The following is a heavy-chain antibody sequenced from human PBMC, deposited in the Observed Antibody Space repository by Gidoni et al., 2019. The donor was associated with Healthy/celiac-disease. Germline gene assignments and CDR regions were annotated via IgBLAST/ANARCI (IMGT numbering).Heavy chain of an antibody. CDR1: GFTFRSYG. V-gene: IGHV3-33*08. J-gene: IGHJ4*02. Sequence: QVQLVESGGGVVQPGRSLRLSCAASGFTFRSYGMHWVRQAPGKGLGWVAVIWYDGSNKYYADSVKGRFTISRDNSKNTLYLQMNSLRAEDTAVYYCASYSSPRSELCYWGQGTLVTVSS. CDR2: IWYDGSNK. D-gene: IGHD6-13*01. CDR3: ASYSSPRSELCY.